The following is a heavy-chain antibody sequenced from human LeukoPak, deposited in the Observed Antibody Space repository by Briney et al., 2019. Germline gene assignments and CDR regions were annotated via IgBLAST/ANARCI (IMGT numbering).Heavy chain of an antibody. J-gene: IGHJ6*04. V-gene: IGHV4-59*12. D-gene: IGHD3-10*01. CDR1: GGSISSYY. CDR2: IYYSGST. CDR3: ARDKEYYGSGSYNPLDV. Sequence: SETLSLTCTVSGGSISSYYWSWIRQPPGKGLEWIGSIYYSGSTYYNPSLKSRVTISVDTSKNQFSLKLSSVTAADTAVYYCARDKEYYGSGSYNPLDVWGKGTTVTISS.